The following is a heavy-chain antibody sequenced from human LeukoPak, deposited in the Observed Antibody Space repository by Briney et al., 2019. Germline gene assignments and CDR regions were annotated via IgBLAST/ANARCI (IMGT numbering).Heavy chain of an antibody. CDR1: GYTFTKYG. D-gene: IGHD3-22*01. V-gene: IGHV1-18*01. CDR2: FSTYNDNT. J-gene: IGHJ4*02. CDR3: ARGPERLYESIGYYFDN. Sequence: GASVKVSCKAFGYTFTKYGISWLRQAPGQGLEWMGWFSTYNDNTNYAEKLQARVTMTTDTSTRTAYMELRSLRSDDTAVYYCARGPERLYESIGYYFDNWGQGTLVTVSS.